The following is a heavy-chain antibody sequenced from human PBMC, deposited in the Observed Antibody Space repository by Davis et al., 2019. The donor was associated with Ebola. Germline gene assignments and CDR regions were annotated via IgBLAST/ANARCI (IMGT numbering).Heavy chain of an antibody. D-gene: IGHD6-19*01. CDR1: GFTFSSYW. CDR3: AKGKVAVAAPFDY. V-gene: IGHV3-7*03. Sequence: GESLKISCAASGFTFSSYWMSWVRQAPGKGLEWVANIKQDGSEKYYVDSVKGRFTISRDNAKNSLYLQMNSLRAEDMALYYCAKGKVAVAAPFDYWGQGTLVTVSS. J-gene: IGHJ4*02. CDR2: IKQDGSEK.